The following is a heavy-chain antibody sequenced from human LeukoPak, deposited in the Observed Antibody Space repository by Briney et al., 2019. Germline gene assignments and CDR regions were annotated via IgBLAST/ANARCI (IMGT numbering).Heavy chain of an antibody. Sequence: SETLSLTCTVSGGSISSSSYYWGWIRQPPGKGLEWIGSIYYSGSTYYNPSLKSRVTISVDTSKNQFSLKLSSVTAADTAVYYCARDKGVSGSYNYYYGMDVWRQGTTVTVSS. V-gene: IGHV4-39*07. CDR2: IYYSGST. D-gene: IGHD1-26*01. CDR3: ARDKGVSGSYNYYYGMDV. J-gene: IGHJ6*02. CDR1: GGSISSSSYY.